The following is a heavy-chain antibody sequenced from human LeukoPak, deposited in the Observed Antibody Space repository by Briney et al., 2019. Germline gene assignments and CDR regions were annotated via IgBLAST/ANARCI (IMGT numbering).Heavy chain of an antibody. V-gene: IGHV3-23*01. Sequence: GGSLRLSCAASGFTFSSYAMSWVRQAPGKGLEWVSAISGSGGSTYYADSVKGRFTISRDNSKNTLYLQMNSLRAVDTAVYYCAKDLQGIAVAGMDYWGQGTLVTVSS. CDR2: ISGSGGST. D-gene: IGHD6-19*01. CDR1: GFTFSSYA. CDR3: AKDLQGIAVAGMDY. J-gene: IGHJ4*02.